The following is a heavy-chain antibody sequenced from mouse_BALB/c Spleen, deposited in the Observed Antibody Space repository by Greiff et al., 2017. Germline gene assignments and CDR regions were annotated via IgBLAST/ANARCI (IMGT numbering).Heavy chain of an antibody. CDR2: IDPANGNT. V-gene: IGHV14-3*02. D-gene: IGHD1-1*02. J-gene: IGHJ4*01. CDR3: ARDGSYGAMDY. CDR1: GFNIKDTY. Sequence: EVKLQESGAELVKPGASVKLSCTASGFNIKDTYMHWVKQRPEQGLEWIGRIDPANGNTKYDPKFQGKATITADTSSNTAYLQLSSLTSEDTAVYYCARDGSYGAMDYWGQGTSVTVSS.